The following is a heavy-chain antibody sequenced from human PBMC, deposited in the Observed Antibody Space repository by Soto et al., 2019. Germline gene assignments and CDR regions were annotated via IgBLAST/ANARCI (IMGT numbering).Heavy chain of an antibody. V-gene: IGHV4-30-4*01. Sequence: SETLSLTCTVSGGSINSGDYYWTWVRQPPGKGLEWIGYIYYDGNSQHNPSLKSRVTMSIDTSKNQFPLNLSSVTAADTAVYYCARDHRWLPRGPNNWLDLWGQGTQVTVSS. CDR1: GGSINSGDYY. D-gene: IGHD5-12*01. CDR3: ARDHRWLPRGPNNWLDL. J-gene: IGHJ5*02. CDR2: IYYDGNS.